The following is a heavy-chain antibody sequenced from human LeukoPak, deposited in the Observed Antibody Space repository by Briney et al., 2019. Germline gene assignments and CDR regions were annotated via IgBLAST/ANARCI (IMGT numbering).Heavy chain of an antibody. V-gene: IGHV4-34*01. D-gene: IGHD2/OR15-2a*01. CDR1: GGSFSAYY. CDR3: ARGLSRNYYYYMDV. CDR2: IHHSGST. Sequence: SETLSLTCAVYGGSFSAYYWSWIRQSPGKGLEWIGEIHHSGSTKYNPSLKSRVTISVDTSKNQFSLKLSSVTAADTAVYYCARGLSRNYYYYMDVWGKGTTVTVSS. J-gene: IGHJ6*03.